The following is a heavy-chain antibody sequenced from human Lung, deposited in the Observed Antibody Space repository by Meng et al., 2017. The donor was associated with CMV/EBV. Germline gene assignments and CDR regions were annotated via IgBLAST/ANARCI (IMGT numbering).Heavy chain of an antibody. CDR2: IYYSGST. CDR3: ARLSDVWSVYPDLFDY. CDR1: GGXISSSSYY. Sequence: SGSXCLXCTVSGGXISSSSYYWGWIRQPPGKGLEWIGSIYYSGSTYYNPSLKSRVTISVDTSKSQFSLKLSSVTAADTAVYYCARLSDVWSVYPDLFDYWXQGTXVTVSS. D-gene: IGHD3-3*01. J-gene: IGHJ4*02. V-gene: IGHV4-39*01.